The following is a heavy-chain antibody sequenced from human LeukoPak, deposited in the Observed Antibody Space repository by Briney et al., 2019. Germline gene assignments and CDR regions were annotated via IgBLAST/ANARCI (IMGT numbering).Heavy chain of an antibody. V-gene: IGHV3-23*01. CDR2: ISGSGGST. Sequence: AGSLRLSCAASGFTFSSYAMSWVRQAPGKGLEWVSAISGSGGSTYYAGSVKGRFTISRDNSKNTLYLQMNSLRAEDTAVYYCAMGPTAMENYYYYGMDVWGKGTTVTVSS. CDR1: GFTFSSYA. CDR3: AMGPTAMENYYYYGMDV. D-gene: IGHD5-18*01. J-gene: IGHJ6*04.